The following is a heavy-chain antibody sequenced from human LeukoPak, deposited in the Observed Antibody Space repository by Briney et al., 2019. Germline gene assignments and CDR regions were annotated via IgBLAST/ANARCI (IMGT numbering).Heavy chain of an antibody. CDR2: ISGSGSNT. J-gene: IGHJ4*02. Sequence: PGGSLRLSCAASGITFSGSGMSWVRQAPGKGLEWVSTISGSGSNTHYADSVKGRFTISRDNAKNSLYLQMNSLRAEDTAVYYCARDHILTGYYRQENFDYWGQGTLVTVSS. V-gene: IGHV3-21*01. CDR3: ARDHILTGYYRQENFDY. CDR1: GITFSGSG. D-gene: IGHD3-9*01.